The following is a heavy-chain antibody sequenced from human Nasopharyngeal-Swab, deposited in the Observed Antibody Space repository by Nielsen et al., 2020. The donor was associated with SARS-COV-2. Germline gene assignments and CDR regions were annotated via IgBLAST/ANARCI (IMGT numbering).Heavy chain of an antibody. V-gene: IGHV1-18*01. CDR2: ISAYNGNT. D-gene: IGHD2-15*01. CDR1: GYTFTSYG. J-gene: IGHJ4*02. Sequence: ASVKVSCKASGYTFTSYGISWVRQAPGQGLEWMGWISAYNGNTNYAQKLRGRVTMTTDTSTSTAYMELRSLRSDDTAVYYCARDLEYCSGGSCSIDYWGQGTLVTVSS. CDR3: ARDLEYCSGGSCSIDY.